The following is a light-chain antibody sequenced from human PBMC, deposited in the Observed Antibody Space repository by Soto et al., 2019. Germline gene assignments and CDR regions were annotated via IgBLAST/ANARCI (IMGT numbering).Light chain of an antibody. J-gene: IGKJ1*01. Sequence: EIVMTQPPATLSVSPGERATLSCRASQRVSRNLAWYQQKPGQAPRLLIYDASTRATGIPDRFSGSGSETEFTLTISSLQSEDYAIYYCQQYNNWPPWTFGQGTKVDI. CDR3: QQYNNWPPWT. V-gene: IGKV3-15*01. CDR1: QRVSRN. CDR2: DAS.